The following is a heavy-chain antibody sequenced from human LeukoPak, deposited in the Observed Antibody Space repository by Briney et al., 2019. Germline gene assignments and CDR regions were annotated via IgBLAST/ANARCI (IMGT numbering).Heavy chain of an antibody. CDR3: ARATTIFGVVSPAYYYYMDV. J-gene: IGHJ6*03. CDR1: GGTFSSYA. V-gene: IGHV1-69*06. CDR2: IIPIFGTA. D-gene: IGHD3-3*01. Sequence: PVKVSCKASGGTFSSYAISWVRQAPGQGLEWMGGIIPIFGTANYAQKFQGRVTITADKSTSTAYMELSSLRSEDTAVYYCARATTIFGVVSPAYYYYMDVWGKGTTVTVSS.